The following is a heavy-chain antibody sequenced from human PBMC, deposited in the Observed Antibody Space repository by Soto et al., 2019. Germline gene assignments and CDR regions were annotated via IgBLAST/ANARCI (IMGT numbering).Heavy chain of an antibody. V-gene: IGHV3-23*01. CDR3: AKDAISGNQVWDYFDY. D-gene: IGHD7-27*01. CDR2: FGVGGNYI. CDR1: GFTFSNYA. J-gene: IGHJ4*02. Sequence: GGSLRLSFAASGFTFSNYAMTWVRQAPGKGLEWVCGFGVGGNYIYYADSVKGRFSISRDNSKNTLYLQMNSLRAEDTAVYYCAKDAISGNQVWDYFDYWGQGTPVTVSS.